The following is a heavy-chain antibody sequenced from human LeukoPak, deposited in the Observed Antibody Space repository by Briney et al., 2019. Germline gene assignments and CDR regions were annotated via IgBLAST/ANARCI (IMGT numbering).Heavy chain of an antibody. J-gene: IGHJ4*02. CDR1: GYTFDSYG. D-gene: IGHD2/OR15-2a*01. Sequence: ASVKVSWKTSGYTFDSYGISWVRQAPGQGLEWMAWITAYSGHIDYAQNLQGRVTVTTDTSTSTAHMELRSLRSDDTAVYYCARGGRTTAPDFWGQGTLVTVTS. CDR2: ITAYSGHI. CDR3: ARGGRTTAPDF. V-gene: IGHV1-18*01.